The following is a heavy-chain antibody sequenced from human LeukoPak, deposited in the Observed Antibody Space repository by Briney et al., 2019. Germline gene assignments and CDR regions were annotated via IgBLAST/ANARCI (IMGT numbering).Heavy chain of an antibody. CDR3: ARQEYCSGGSCYTWFDP. V-gene: IGHV5-51*01. CDR2: IYPGDSDI. J-gene: IGHJ5*02. Sequence: GESLKISCKDSGYSFSSYWIAWVRQMPGKGLEYIGIIYPGDSDIRYSPSFQGLVTIPADKSISTAYLQWSSLKASDTAMYYCARQEYCSGGSCYTWFDPWGQGTLVTVSS. D-gene: IGHD2-15*01. CDR1: GYSFSSYW.